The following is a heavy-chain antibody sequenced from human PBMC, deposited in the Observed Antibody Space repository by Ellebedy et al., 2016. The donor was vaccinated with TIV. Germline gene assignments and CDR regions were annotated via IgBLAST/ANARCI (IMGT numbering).Heavy chain of an antibody. CDR2: INAGNGNT. CDR3: ARVVAGITVNWFDP. Sequence: ASVKVSXXASGYTFTSYAMHWVRQAPGQRLEWMGWINAGNGNTKYSQKFQGRVTITRDTSASTAYMELSSLRSEDTAVYYCARVVAGITVNWFDPWGQGTLVTVSS. V-gene: IGHV1-3*01. CDR1: GYTFTSYA. J-gene: IGHJ5*02. D-gene: IGHD6-19*01.